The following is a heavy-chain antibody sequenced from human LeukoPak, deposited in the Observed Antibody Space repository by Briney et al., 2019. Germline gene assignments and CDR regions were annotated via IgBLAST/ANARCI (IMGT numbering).Heavy chain of an antibody. J-gene: IGHJ5*02. CDR3: ARDLSGYGYNWFDP. D-gene: IGHD5-12*01. V-gene: IGHV4-59*12. CDR2: IYYSGST. CDR1: GGSISSYY. Sequence: SETLSLTCTVSGGSISSYYWSWIRQPPGKGLEWIGYIYYSGSTNYNPSLKSRVTISVDTSKSQFSLKLSSVTAADTAVYYCARDLSGYGYNWFDPWGQGTLVTVSS.